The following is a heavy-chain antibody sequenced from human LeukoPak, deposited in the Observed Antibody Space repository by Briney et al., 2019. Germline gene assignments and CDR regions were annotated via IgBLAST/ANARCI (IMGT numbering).Heavy chain of an antibody. CDR1: GFTFSSYA. CDR3: AKDLSQMGYYDSSGYYYRGDAFDI. D-gene: IGHD3-22*01. CDR2: ISGSGGST. J-gene: IGHJ3*02. V-gene: IGHV3-23*01. Sequence: TGGSLRLSCAASGFTFSSYAMSWVRQAPGKGLEWVSSISGSGGSTYYADSVKGRFTISRDNSKNTLYLQMNSLRAEDTAVYYCAKDLSQMGYYDSSGYYYRGDAFDIWGQGTMVAVSS.